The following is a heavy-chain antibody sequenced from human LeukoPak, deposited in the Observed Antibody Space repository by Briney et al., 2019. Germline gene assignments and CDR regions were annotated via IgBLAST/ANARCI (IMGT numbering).Heavy chain of an antibody. V-gene: IGHV3-48*04. CDR1: GFTFSSYG. J-gene: IGHJ5*02. CDR2: ISSSGSTI. CDR3: ARDSVLKGFDP. Sequence: GGSLRLSCAASGFTFSSYGMHWVRQAPGKGLEWVSYISSSGSTIYYADSVKGRFTISRDNAKNSLYLQMNSLRAEDTAVYYCARDSVLKGFDPWGQGTLVTVSS. D-gene: IGHD2-15*01.